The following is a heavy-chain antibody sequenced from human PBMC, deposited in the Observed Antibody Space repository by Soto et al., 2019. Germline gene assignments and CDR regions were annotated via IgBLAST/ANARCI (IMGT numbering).Heavy chain of an antibody. Sequence: PGGSLRLSCAASGFTFSNAWMSWVRQAPGKGLEWVGRIKSKTDGGTTDYAAPVKGRFTISRDDSKNTLYLQMNSLKTEDTAVYYCTTDCSGGSCYSGVDYWGQGTLVTVSS. CDR3: TTDCSGGSCYSGVDY. CDR1: GFTFSNAW. V-gene: IGHV3-15*01. D-gene: IGHD2-15*01. J-gene: IGHJ4*02. CDR2: IKSKTDGGTT.